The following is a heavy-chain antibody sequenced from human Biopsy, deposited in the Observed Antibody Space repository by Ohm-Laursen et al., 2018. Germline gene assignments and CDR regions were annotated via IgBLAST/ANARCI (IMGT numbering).Heavy chain of an antibody. CDR3: ARPSGGVSTIGFDP. J-gene: IGHJ5*02. D-gene: IGHD5/OR15-5a*01. CDR2: INPHTGVT. CDR1: GYDFLDFH. V-gene: IGHV1-2*05. Sequence: ASVKVSCKASGYDFLDFHIHWVRQVPGQGLEWIGHINPHTGVTKYAQKFLDRITMTGDTSISTAYMDLSRLTSADTGIYYCARPSGGVSTIGFDPWCQGTLVTVSS.